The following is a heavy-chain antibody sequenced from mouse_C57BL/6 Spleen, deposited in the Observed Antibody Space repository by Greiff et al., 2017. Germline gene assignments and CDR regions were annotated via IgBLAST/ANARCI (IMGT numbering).Heavy chain of an antibody. Sequence: VLLVASGPGLVAPSQSLSITCTVSGFSFTSYAISLVRQPPGKGLEWIGVIWTGGGTNYNSALNSRLSISKDKSKSQVFLKMNSLQTEDTARYYCAITLIRGYFDYGGQGTTLTVSS. CDR3: AITLIRGYFDY. V-gene: IGHV2-9-1*01. CDR2: IWTGGGT. CDR1: GFSFTSYA. D-gene: IGHD2-4*01. J-gene: IGHJ2*01.